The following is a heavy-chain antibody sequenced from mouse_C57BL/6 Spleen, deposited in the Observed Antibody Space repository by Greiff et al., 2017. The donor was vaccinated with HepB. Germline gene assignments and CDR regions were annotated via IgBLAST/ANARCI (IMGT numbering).Heavy chain of an antibody. CDR2: IYPGSGNT. J-gene: IGHJ2*01. CDR1: GYTFTDYY. Sequence: QVHVKQSGAELVRPGASVKLSCKASGYTFTDYYINWVKQRPGQGLEWIARIYPGSGNTYYNEKFKGKATLTAEKSSSTAYMQLSSLTSEDSAVYFCARKEAYYGNYYFDYWGQGTTLTVSS. V-gene: IGHV1-76*01. D-gene: IGHD2-10*01. CDR3: ARKEAYYGNYYFDY.